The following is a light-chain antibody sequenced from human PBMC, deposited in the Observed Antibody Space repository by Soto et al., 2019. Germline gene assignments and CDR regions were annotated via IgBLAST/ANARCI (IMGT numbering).Light chain of an antibody. V-gene: IGKV1-5*03. CDR1: QSISAW. Sequence: DIQMTLSPSTLSASVGDSVSINCRASQSISAWLAWYQQKPGKAPRLLIYKASTLEIGVPSRFSGSGSGTEFTLTISSLQPDDVAIYYCQQYNDYSWTFGQGTKVDLK. J-gene: IGKJ1*01. CDR2: KAS. CDR3: QQYNDYSWT.